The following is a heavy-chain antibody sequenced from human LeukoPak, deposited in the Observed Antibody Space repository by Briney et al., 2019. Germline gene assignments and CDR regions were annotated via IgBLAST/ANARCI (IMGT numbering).Heavy chain of an antibody. CDR1: GGSISSYY. CDR2: IYYSGST. J-gene: IGHJ4*02. Sequence: PSETLSLTCTVSGGSISSYYWSWIRQPPGKGLEWIGYIYYSGSTNYNPSLKSRVTISVDTSKNQFSLKLSSVTAADTAVYYCARVDTAMALYFDYWGQGTLVTVSS. CDR3: ARVDTAMALYFDY. V-gene: IGHV4-59*01. D-gene: IGHD5-18*01.